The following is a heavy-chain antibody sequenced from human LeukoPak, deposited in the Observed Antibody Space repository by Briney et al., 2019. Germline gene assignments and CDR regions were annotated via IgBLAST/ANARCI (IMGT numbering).Heavy chain of an antibody. CDR2: ISNSGGDT. Sequence: GGSLRLSCAASGFTFSSYAMSWVRQAPGKGLEWVAAISNSGGDTFYSDSGKGRFTIARDNFKNTLYLQMNSLRVDDTAVYYCAQQLGYCSGGTCYFTYWGQGTLVTVSS. V-gene: IGHV3-23*01. J-gene: IGHJ1*01. D-gene: IGHD2-15*01. CDR3: AQQLGYCSGGTCYFTY. CDR1: GFTFSSYA.